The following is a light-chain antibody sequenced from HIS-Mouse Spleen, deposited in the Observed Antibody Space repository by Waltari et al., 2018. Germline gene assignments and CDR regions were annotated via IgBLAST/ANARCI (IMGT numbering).Light chain of an antibody. CDR2: DVS. V-gene: IGLV2-11*01. CDR3: CSYAGSYTV. Sequence: QSALTQPRSVSGSPGQSVTISSTGTSSDVGGYNYVPWYQQHPGKAPKLMIYDVSKRPSGVPDRFSGSKSGNTASLTISGLQAEDEADYYCCSYAGSYTVFGGGTKLTVL. CDR1: SSDVGGYNY. J-gene: IGLJ2*01.